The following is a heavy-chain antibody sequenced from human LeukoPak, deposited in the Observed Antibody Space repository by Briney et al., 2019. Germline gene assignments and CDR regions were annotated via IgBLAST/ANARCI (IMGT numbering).Heavy chain of an antibody. CDR2: ISGSGGST. D-gene: IGHD3-10*01. J-gene: IGHJ4*02. CDR1: GFTFSSYA. Sequence: GGSLRLSCAASGFTFSSYAMSWVRQAPGKGLEWVSAISGSGGSTYYADSVKGRFTISRDNSKNTLYLQMNGLRAEDTAVYYCAKDSSVWFGENYFDYWGQGTLVTVSS. CDR3: AKDSSVWFGENYFDY. V-gene: IGHV3-23*01.